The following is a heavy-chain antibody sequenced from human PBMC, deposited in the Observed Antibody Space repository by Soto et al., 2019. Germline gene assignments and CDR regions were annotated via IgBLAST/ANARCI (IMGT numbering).Heavy chain of an antibody. V-gene: IGHV4-4*02. CDR2: IYDSGST. Sequence: QVQLQESGPELLKPSGTLSLTCAVSGGSIRSRNWWSWVRQPSGKGLKWIGEIYDSGSTNYNPSLKSRVTISVDKSKNQFSLKLSSVTAADTAVYYCASRSARGGSGIRDAFDIWGQGTMVTVSS. J-gene: IGHJ3*02. D-gene: IGHD3-10*01. CDR1: GGSIRSRNW. CDR3: ASRSARGGSGIRDAFDI.